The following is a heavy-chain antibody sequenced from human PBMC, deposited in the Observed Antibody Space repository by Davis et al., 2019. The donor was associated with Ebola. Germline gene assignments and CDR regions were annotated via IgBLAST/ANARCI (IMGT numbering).Heavy chain of an antibody. CDR3: AKLGAVHSSSSTFDP. Sequence: GGSLRLSCAASGFTFSSYAMHWVRQAPGKGLEWVSSISSSSSYIYYADSMKGRFTISRDNAKNSLYLQMNSLRAEDTAVYYCAKLGAVHSSSSTFDPWGQGTLVTVSS. V-gene: IGHV3-21*01. J-gene: IGHJ5*02. CDR1: GFTFSSYA. D-gene: IGHD6-6*01. CDR2: ISSSSSYI.